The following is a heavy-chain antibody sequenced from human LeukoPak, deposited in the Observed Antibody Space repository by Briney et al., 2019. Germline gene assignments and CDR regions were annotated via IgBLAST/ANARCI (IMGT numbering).Heavy chain of an antibody. D-gene: IGHD1-14*01. CDR3: ARAPDGLDC. V-gene: IGHV3-30-3*01. CDR2: ISYDGSKQ. Sequence: GGSLRLSCATSGFTFSRYAMHWIRQAPGKGLEWVAVISYDGSKQYYIDSVKGRFTVSRDDSKNTLYLQMNSLRGEDTAVYCCARAPDGLDCWGQGTLVTVSS. CDR1: GFTFSRYA. J-gene: IGHJ4*02.